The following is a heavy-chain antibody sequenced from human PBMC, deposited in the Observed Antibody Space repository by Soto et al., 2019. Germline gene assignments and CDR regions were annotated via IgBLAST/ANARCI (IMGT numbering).Heavy chain of an antibody. Sequence: GGSLRLSCAASGFTFSSYWMSWVRQAPGKGLEWVANIKQDGSEKYYVDSVKGRFTISRDNAKNSLYLQMNSLRAEDTAVYYCARDLYCSSTSCYSYYMDVRGKGTTVTVSS. V-gene: IGHV3-7*01. D-gene: IGHD2-2*01. CDR2: IKQDGSEK. CDR1: GFTFSSYW. CDR3: ARDLYCSSTSCYSYYMDV. J-gene: IGHJ6*03.